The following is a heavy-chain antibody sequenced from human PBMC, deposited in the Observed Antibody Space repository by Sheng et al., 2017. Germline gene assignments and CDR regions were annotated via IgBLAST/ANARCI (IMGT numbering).Heavy chain of an antibody. D-gene: IGHD5-12*01. CDR1: GYTFSNYG. J-gene: IGHJ4*02. V-gene: IGHV1-18*01. CDR2: ISAYTGNT. Sequence: QVQLVQSGREVKKPGALVKVSCKASGYTFSNYGISWVRQAPGQGLQWMGWISAYTGNTNYVREFQGRVTMTTDTSTNTAYMELRSLTSNDTAVYFCARVGGEWNGYGDSWGQGTLVIVSS. CDR3: ARVGGEWNGYGDS.